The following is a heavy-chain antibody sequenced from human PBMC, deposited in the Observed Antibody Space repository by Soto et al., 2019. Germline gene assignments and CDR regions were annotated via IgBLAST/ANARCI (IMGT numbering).Heavy chain of an antibody. CDR1: KFTFSNHA. Sequence: GGSLRLSCEASKFTFSNHAMSWVRQAPGKGLEWVSDISGSGGSTYYADSVKGRFTISRDKSKNTVYLQMNSLTVDDTAIYYCVRGGGGGLFDPWGQGSMVT. J-gene: IGHJ5*02. D-gene: IGHD2-15*01. CDR2: ISGSGGST. V-gene: IGHV3-23*01. CDR3: VRGGGGGLFDP.